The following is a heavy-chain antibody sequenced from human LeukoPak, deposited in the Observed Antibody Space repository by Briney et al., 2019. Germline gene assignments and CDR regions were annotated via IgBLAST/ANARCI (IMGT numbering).Heavy chain of an antibody. D-gene: IGHD6-25*01. CDR3: ARFAAGGSYYYYMDV. Sequence: GGSLRLSCAAPGFTFSSYDMRWVRQPPGKGLEWVSNIGTSSTTIYYADSVKGRFTISRDNAKNSLYLQMNSLRADDTAVYYCARFAAGGSYYYYMDVWGKGTTVTVSS. V-gene: IGHV3-48*01. CDR2: IGTSSTTI. J-gene: IGHJ6*03. CDR1: GFTFSSYD.